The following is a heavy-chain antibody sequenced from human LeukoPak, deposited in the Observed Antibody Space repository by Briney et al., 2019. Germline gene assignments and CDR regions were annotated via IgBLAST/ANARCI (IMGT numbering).Heavy chain of an antibody. CDR2: ISAISSSST. D-gene: IGHD3-22*01. CDR1: GFTFSSYS. CDR3: ARDFHRRYYDSSGYNAFDI. Sequence: GGSLRLSCAVSGFTFSSYSMNWVRQAPGKGLEWVSYISAISSSSTYYADSVKGRFTISRDNAKNSLYLQMNSLRAEDTAVYYCARDFHRRYYDSSGYNAFDIWGQGTMVTVSS. J-gene: IGHJ3*02. V-gene: IGHV3-48*04.